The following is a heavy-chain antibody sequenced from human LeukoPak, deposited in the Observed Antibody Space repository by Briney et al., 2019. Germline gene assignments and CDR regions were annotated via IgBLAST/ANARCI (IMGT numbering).Heavy chain of an antibody. J-gene: IGHJ4*02. D-gene: IGHD5-24*01. CDR1: GFTFSSYA. CDR2: IKEDGTET. Sequence: GGSLRLSCAASGFTFSSYAMSWVRQAPGKGLEWVANIKEDGTETYYVDSVKGRFTISRDNAKNSLYSQMNSLRVEDTAVYYCAKEGRSLQTYWGQGTLVTVSS. V-gene: IGHV3-7*03. CDR3: AKEGRSLQTY.